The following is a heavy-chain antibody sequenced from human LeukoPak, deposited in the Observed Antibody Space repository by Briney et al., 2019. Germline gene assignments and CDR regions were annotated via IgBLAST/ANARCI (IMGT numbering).Heavy chain of an antibody. CDR2: IHYSGST. V-gene: IGHV4-59*12. D-gene: IGHD3-10*01. CDR1: GGSISSYY. Sequence: PSETLSLTCTVSGGSISSYYWSWIRQPPGKGLEWIGYIHYSGSTNYNPSLKSRVTMSADTSKNQFSLKLTSVTAADTAVYYCAREATMAVWGQGTLVTVSS. J-gene: IGHJ4*02. CDR3: AREATMAV.